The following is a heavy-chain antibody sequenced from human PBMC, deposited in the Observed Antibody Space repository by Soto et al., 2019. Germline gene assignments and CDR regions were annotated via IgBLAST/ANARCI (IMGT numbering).Heavy chain of an antibody. CDR3: VRDQPHDYFYDSSGYWRSGFEL. J-gene: IGHJ3*01. CDR1: GGSFSDNY. V-gene: IGHV4-34*01. D-gene: IGHD3-22*01. Sequence: QVQVRQWGAGLLKPSETLSLTCAVYGGSFSDNYWSWIRQPPGKGLEWLGEINHSGSTKHNPSLKSRVTILADTSKKQFSLKLSSVTAADTAVYYCVRDQPHDYFYDSSGYWRSGFELWGHGTMVTVSS. CDR2: INHSGST.